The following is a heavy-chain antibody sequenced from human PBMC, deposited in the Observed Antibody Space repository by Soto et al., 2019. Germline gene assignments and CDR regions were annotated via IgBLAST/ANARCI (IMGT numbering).Heavy chain of an antibody. CDR1: GITFSRNW. J-gene: IGHJ5*02. Sequence: GGSLRLSCAAFGITFSRNWMNWVRQAAGKGLEWVANIKEDGSEKHYVDSVKGRFTISRDNAKNSLYLQMNSLRAEDTAVYYCVGGAASSDPWGQGILVTVSS. D-gene: IGHD2-15*01. CDR3: VGGAASSDP. V-gene: IGHV3-7*03. CDR2: IKEDGSEK.